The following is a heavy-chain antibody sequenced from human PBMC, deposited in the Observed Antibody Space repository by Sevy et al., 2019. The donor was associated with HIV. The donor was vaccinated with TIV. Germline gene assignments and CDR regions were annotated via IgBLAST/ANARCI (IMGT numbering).Heavy chain of an antibody. CDR2: IIPILGTV. Sequence: ASVKVSCKASGGTFSSYGISWVRQAPGQGLEWMGGIIPILGTVNYAQKFQGRATITADESTKTAYMELSSLRSEDTAVSYCARGTVNGRYYFDYWGQETLVTASS. V-gene: IGHV1-69*13. CDR1: GGTFSSYG. J-gene: IGHJ4*02. D-gene: IGHD4-17*01. CDR3: ARGTVNGRYYFDY.